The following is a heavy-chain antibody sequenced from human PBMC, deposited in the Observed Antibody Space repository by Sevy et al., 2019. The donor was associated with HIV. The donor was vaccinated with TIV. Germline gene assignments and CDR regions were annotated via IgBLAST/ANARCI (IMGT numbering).Heavy chain of an antibody. V-gene: IGHV3-53*01. D-gene: IGHD3-22*01. CDR1: GFTVSSNY. J-gene: IGHJ3*02. CDR3: ARSQAYYYDSSGYYYTWGAFDI. CDR2: IYSGGSI. Sequence: GFLRLSCEASGFTVSSNYMSWVRQAPGRGLEWVSVIYSGGSIYYADSVKGRFTISRDNFKNTLYLQMNSLRAEVTAVYYCARSQAYYYDSSGYYYTWGAFDIWGQGTMVTVSS.